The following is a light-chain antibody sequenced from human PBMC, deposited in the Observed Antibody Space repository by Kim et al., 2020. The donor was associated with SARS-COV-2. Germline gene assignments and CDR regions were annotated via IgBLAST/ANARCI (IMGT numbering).Light chain of an antibody. V-gene: IGKV3-11*01. Sequence: LSPGERATRSCRASQSVSSYLAWYQQKPGQAPRLLIYDASNRATGIPARFSGSGSGTDFTLTISSLEPEDFAVYYCQQRSNWPPVFGGGTKVDIK. CDR3: QQRSNWPPV. CDR2: DAS. J-gene: IGKJ4*01. CDR1: QSVSSY.